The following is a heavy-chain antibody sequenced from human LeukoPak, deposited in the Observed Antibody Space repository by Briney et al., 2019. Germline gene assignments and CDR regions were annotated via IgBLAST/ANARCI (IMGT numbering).Heavy chain of an antibody. CDR1: GGSISNYY. CDR2: VYSSGST. J-gene: IGHJ4*02. CDR3: ARGKPIDY. Sequence: SETLSLTCTVSGGSISNYYWNWIRQPAGKGLEWIGRVYSSGSTNFNPSLKSRVTISVDRSKNQSSLKLSSVTAADTAVYYCARGKPIDYWGQGTLVTVSS. V-gene: IGHV4-4*07.